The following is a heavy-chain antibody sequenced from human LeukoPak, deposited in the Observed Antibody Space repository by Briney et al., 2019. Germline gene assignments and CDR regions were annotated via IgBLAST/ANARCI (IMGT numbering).Heavy chain of an antibody. V-gene: IGHV1-69*13. CDR2: VIPIFGTA. CDR3: ARELRYYDSSGPVGWYFDL. Sequence: GASVKVSCKASGGTFSSYAISWVRQAPGQGLEWMGGVIPIFGTANYAQKFQGRVTITAGESTSTAYMELSSLRSEDTAVYYCARELRYYDSSGPVGWYFDLWGRGTLVTVSS. J-gene: IGHJ2*01. CDR1: GGTFSSYA. D-gene: IGHD3-22*01.